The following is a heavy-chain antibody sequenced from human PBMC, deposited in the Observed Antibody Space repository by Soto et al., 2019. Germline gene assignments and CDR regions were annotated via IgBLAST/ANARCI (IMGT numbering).Heavy chain of an antibody. Sequence: PSETLSLTCTVSGGSISSGDYYWSWIRQPPGKDLEWIGYIYYSGSAYYSPSLKSRVTLSIDTSQNQFSLKLSSVTAADTAVYYCARHKVRGVIDSFDYWGQGTLVTVS. CDR3: ARHKVRGVIDSFDY. CDR1: GGSISSGDYY. D-gene: IGHD3-10*01. CDR2: IYYSGSA. V-gene: IGHV4-30-4*01. J-gene: IGHJ4*02.